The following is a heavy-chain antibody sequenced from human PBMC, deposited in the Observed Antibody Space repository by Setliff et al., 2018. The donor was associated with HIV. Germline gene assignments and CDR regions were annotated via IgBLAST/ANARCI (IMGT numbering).Heavy chain of an antibody. CDR1: GGTFSSYT. D-gene: IGHD6-13*01. CDR3: ARDRSSRNWFDP. CDR2: IITILDTA. Sequence: ASVKVSCKASGGTFSSYTISWVRRAPGQGLEWMGGIITILDTAKYAPKFQGRVTMTRDTSTNTVYMELNSLRSEDTAVYYCARDRSSRNWFDPWGQGTLVTVSS. V-gene: IGHV1-69*16. J-gene: IGHJ5*02.